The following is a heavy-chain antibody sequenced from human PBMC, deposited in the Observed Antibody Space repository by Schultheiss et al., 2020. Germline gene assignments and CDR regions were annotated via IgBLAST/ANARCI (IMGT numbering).Heavy chain of an antibody. CDR3: ARQSGTDY. CDR2: IYYSGST. V-gene: IGHV4-59*01. CDR1: GGSISSYY. Sequence: SQTLSLTCTVSGGSISSYYWSWIRQPPGKGLEWIGCIYYSGSTNYNPSLKSRVTISVDTSKNQFSLKLNSVTAADTAVYYCARQSGTDYWGQGTLVTVSS. J-gene: IGHJ4*02. D-gene: IGHD2-15*01.